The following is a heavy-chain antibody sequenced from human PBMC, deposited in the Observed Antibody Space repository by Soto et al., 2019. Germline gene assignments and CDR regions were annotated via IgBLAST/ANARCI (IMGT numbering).Heavy chain of an antibody. V-gene: IGHV1-2*04. Sequence: ASVKVSFKASGYTFTGYYMHWVRQAPGQGLEWMGWINPNSGGTNYAQKFQGWVTMTRDTSISTAYMELSRLRSDDTAVYYCARPGRYGSDAFDIWGQGTMVTVSS. J-gene: IGHJ3*02. D-gene: IGHD3-10*01. CDR1: GYTFTGYY. CDR2: INPNSGGT. CDR3: ARPGRYGSDAFDI.